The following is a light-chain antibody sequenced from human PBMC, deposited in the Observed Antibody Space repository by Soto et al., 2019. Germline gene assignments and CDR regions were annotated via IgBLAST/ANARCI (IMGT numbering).Light chain of an antibody. V-gene: IGLV2-8*01. CDR2: EVS. CDR3: SSYAGSNNLV. CDR1: SSDGGGYNY. J-gene: IGLJ1*01. Sequence: QSVLTQPPSASGSPGQSVTISCTGTSSDGGGYNYVSWYQQHPGKAPNLMIYEVSKRPSGVPDRFSGSKSGNTASLTVSGLQAEDEADYYCSSYAGSNNLVFGTGTKVTVL.